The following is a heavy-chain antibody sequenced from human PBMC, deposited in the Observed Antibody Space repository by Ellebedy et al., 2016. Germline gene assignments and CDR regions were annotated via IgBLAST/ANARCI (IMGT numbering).Heavy chain of an antibody. CDR3: AREFGWTDGEIDP. Sequence: GGSLRLXXAASGFTFSVFGMNWVRQAPGKGLEWVSFISSSSDYIYYGDSVKGRFTISRDNAKASLYLQMNSLRAEDTATYYCAREFGWTDGEIDPWGQGTLVIVSS. CDR2: ISSSSDYI. D-gene: IGHD3-10*01. CDR1: GFTFSVFG. V-gene: IGHV3-21*01. J-gene: IGHJ5*02.